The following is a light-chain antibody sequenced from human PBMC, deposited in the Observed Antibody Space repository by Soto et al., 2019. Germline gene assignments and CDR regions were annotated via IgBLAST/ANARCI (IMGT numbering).Light chain of an antibody. CDR3: CSYAGL. V-gene: IGLV2-23*01. CDR1: SSDVGSYDL. J-gene: IGLJ1*01. Sequence: QSVLTQPASVSGSPGQSITISCTGTSSDVGSYDLVSWYQHHPGKAPKLIIYEGTERPSGVSNRFSGSKSGNTASLTISGLQAQDEPDYYCCSYAGLFGTGTKVTVL. CDR2: EGT.